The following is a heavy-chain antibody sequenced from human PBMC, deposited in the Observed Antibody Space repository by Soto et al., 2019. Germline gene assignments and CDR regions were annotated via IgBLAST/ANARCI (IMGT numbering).Heavy chain of an antibody. V-gene: IGHV1-18*01. CDR2: ISPYKGNT. CDR3: ARDLDASGSYYTDY. CDR1: GYTFSSIG. D-gene: IGHD3-10*01. J-gene: IGHJ4*02. Sequence: QVQLVQSGAEVKKPGASVKVSCKASGYTFSSIGISWVRQAPGQGREWRGWISPYKGNTHYAQGLQGRVTMTTDTSTSTAYMELRSLRSDDTAVYYCARDLDASGSYYTDYWGQGTLVTVSS.